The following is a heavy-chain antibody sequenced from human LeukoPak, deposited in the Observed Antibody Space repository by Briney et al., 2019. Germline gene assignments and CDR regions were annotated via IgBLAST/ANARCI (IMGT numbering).Heavy chain of an antibody. V-gene: IGHV1-18*01. D-gene: IGHD6-19*01. CDR2: ISAYNGNT. CDR1: GYTFTSYG. CDR3: ARYPSIKAVAGTESDY. J-gene: IGHJ4*02. Sequence: ASVKVSCKASGYTFTSYGISWVRQAPGPGLEWRGWISAYNGNTNYAQKLQGRVTMTTDTSTSTAYMELRSLRSDDTAVYYCARYPSIKAVAGTESDYWGQGTLVTVSS.